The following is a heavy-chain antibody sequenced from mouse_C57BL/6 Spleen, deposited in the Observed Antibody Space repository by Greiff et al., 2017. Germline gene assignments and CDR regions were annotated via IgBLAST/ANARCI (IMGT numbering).Heavy chain of an antibody. CDR1: GYTFTDYY. Sequence: EVQLQQSGPELVKPGASVKISCKASGYTFTDYYMNWVKQSHGKSLEWIGDINPNNGGTSYNQKFKGKATLTVDKSSSTAYMELRSLTSEDSAVYYCARTGKHRYFDVWGTGTTVTVSS. V-gene: IGHV1-26*01. J-gene: IGHJ1*03. CDR2: INPNNGGT. CDR3: ARTGKHRYFDV.